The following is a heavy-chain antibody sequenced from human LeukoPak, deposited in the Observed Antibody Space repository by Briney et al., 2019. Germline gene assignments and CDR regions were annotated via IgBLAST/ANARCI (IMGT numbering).Heavy chain of an antibody. CDR2: IYHSGST. J-gene: IGHJ5*02. V-gene: IGHV4-30-2*01. CDR3: ARVSSYVSRWFDP. Sequence: SETLSLTCTVSGASITSNFWNWIRQPPGRGLEWIGYIYHSGSTYYNPSLKSRVTISIDGSKNQFSLRLSSVTAADTAVYYCARVSSYVSRWFDPWGQGALVTVSS. D-gene: IGHD6-6*01. CDR1: GASITSNF.